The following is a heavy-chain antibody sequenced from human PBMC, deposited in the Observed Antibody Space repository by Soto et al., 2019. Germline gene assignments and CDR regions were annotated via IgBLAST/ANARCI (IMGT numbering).Heavy chain of an antibody. CDR2: INHSGST. V-gene: IGHV4-34*01. CDR1: GGSFSGYY. J-gene: IGHJ4*02. Sequence: SETLSLTCAVYGGSFSGYYWSWIRQPPGKGLEWIGEINHSGSTNYNPSLKSRVTISVDTSKNQFSLKLSSVTAADTAVYYCARVSSGYYLGTFDYWGQGTLVTVSS. CDR3: ARVSSGYYLGTFDY. D-gene: IGHD3-22*01.